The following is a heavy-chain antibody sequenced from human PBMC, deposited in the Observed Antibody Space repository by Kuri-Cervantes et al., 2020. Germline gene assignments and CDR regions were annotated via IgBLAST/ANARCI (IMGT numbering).Heavy chain of an antibody. D-gene: IGHD5-12*01. Sequence: LSLTCAASRFTFSSYGMHWVRQAPGKGLEWVAVISYDGSNKYYADSVKGRFTISRDNSKNTLYLQMNSLRAEDTAVYYCARDSGYVGFDYWGQGTLVTVSS. V-gene: IGHV3-30*03. J-gene: IGHJ4*02. CDR3: ARDSGYVGFDY. CDR2: ISYDGSNK. CDR1: RFTFSSYG.